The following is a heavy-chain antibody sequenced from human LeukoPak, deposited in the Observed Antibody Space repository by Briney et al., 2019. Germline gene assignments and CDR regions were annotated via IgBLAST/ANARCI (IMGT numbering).Heavy chain of an antibody. V-gene: IGHV3-74*01. CDR1: GFTITPYW. CDR2: INSDGYST. D-gene: IGHD5-18*01. J-gene: IGHJ5*02. CDR3: ARDNGFSLFAT. Sequence: PGGSLRLSCAASGFTITPYWMHWVRQVSGKGLVWVSRINSDGYSTNYADSVKGRFTISRDNAKNTLYLQINNLRADDTAVYYCARDNGFSLFATWGPGTLVTVSS.